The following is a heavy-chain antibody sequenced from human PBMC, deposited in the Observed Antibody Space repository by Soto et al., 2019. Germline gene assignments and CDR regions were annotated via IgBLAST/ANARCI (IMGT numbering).Heavy chain of an antibody. D-gene: IGHD3-10*01. CDR2: IKQDGSEK. CDR1: GFTFSSYW. J-gene: IGHJ6*02. V-gene: IGHV3-7*03. Sequence: EVQLVESGGGLVQPGGSLRLSCAASGFTFSSYWMSWVRQAPGKGLEWVANIKQDGSEKYYVDSVKGRFTISRDNAKNSLYLQMNSLRAEDTAVYYCANAPTEYYYYGPYYYYGMDVWGQGTTVTVSS. CDR3: ANAPTEYYYYGPYYYYGMDV.